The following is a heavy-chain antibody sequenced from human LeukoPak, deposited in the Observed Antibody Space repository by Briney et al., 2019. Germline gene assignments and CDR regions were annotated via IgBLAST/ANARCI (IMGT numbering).Heavy chain of an antibody. J-gene: IGHJ3*02. Sequence: SETLSLTCIVSGVSMNNYYWSWLRQTPGKGLEWVAYSHNNAQSRYNPSLKSPITISVYTSKSEFPLKLSSVTAADTAIYYCVRQPGSTAAFDTWGQGTMVTVS. CDR2: SHNNAQS. V-gene: IGHV4-59*08. CDR1: GVSMNNYY. CDR3: VRQPGSTAAFDT. D-gene: IGHD5-18*01.